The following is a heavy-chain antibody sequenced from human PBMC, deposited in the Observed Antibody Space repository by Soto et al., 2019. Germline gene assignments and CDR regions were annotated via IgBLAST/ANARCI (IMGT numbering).Heavy chain of an antibody. CDR1: GGSISSGGYS. J-gene: IGHJ4*02. V-gene: IGHV4-30-2*03. D-gene: IGHD3-22*01. CDR3: ARHSRYYYWPFDY. CDR2: IYYSGDT. Sequence: PSETLSLTCAVSGGSISSGGYSWSWIRQPPGKVLEWIGTIYYSGDTYYNPSLKSRVTISVDTSKNQFSLKLSSVTATDTAVYYCARHSRYYYWPFDYWXQGTLVTVSS.